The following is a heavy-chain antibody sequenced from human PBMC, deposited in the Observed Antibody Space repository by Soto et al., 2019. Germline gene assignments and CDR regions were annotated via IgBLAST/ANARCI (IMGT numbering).Heavy chain of an antibody. Sequence: SETLSHTCAVSGGSFSGYYWSWIRQPPGKGLEWIGEINHSGSTNYNPSLKSRVTISVDTSKNQFSLKLSSVTAADTAVYYCARGLRSVSAQPQYNWFDPWGQGTLLTVSS. CDR2: INHSGST. V-gene: IGHV4-34*01. CDR3: ARGLRSVSAQPQYNWFDP. J-gene: IGHJ5*02. D-gene: IGHD6-6*01. CDR1: GGSFSGYY.